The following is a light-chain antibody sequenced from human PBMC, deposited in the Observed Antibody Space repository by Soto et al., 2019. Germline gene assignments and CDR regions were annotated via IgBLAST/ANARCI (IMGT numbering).Light chain of an antibody. CDR1: QTFARW. CDR3: LQYQNYG. CDR2: DVS. Sequence: DFQMTQSPSTLSAAVGDRVTITFRASQTFARWVAWFQQKPGQAPKLLIYDVSSLENGVPSRLIGTESGTEVTLTISSLQSEDFATYYCLQYQNYGFGQGTNVDIK. J-gene: IGKJ1*01. V-gene: IGKV1-5*01.